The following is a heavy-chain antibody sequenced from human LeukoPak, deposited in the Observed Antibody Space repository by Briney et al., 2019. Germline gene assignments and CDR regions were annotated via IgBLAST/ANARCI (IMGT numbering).Heavy chain of an antibody. CDR1: GFTFSSYS. D-gene: IGHD3-22*01. CDR2: ISSSSSYI. J-gene: IGHJ3*02. Sequence: PGGSLRLSCAASGFTFSSYSMNWVRQAPGKGLEWVSSISSSSSYIYYADSVKGRFTISRDNAKNSLYLQMNSLRAEDTAVYYCAARGAFYDSSGFDAFDIWGQGTMVTVSS. V-gene: IGHV3-21*01. CDR3: AARGAFYDSSGFDAFDI.